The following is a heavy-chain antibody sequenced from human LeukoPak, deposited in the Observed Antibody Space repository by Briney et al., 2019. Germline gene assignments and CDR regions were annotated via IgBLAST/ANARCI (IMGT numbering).Heavy chain of an antibody. CDR3: ATLVYDILTGYSPWYFDL. J-gene: IGHJ2*01. CDR2: ISSDGSNK. V-gene: IGHV3-30*03. Sequence: GGSLRLSCAASGFTLSSYGMHWVRQAPGKGLEWVAVISSDGSNKYYADSVKGRFTISRDNSKNTLYLQMDSLRAEDTAVYYCATLVYDILTGYSPWYFDLWGRGTLVTVSS. D-gene: IGHD3-9*01. CDR1: GFTLSSYG.